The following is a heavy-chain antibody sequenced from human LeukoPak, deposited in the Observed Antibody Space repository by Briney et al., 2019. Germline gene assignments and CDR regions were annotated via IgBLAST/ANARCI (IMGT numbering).Heavy chain of an antibody. CDR2: IIPILGIA. V-gene: IGHV1-69*04. CDR3: ARVKRTGYSSGHDY. D-gene: IGHD6-19*01. J-gene: IGHJ4*02. CDR1: GGTFSSYA. Sequence: GASVKVSCKASGGTFSSYAISWVRQAPGQGLEWMGRIIPILGIANYAQKFQGRVTITADKSTSTAYMELSSLRSEDTAVYYCARVKRTGYSSGHDYWGQGTLVTVSS.